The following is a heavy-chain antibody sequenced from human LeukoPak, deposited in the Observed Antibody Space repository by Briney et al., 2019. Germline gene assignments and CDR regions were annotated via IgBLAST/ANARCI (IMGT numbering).Heavy chain of an antibody. CDR3: ARDYYPAANYFDP. V-gene: IGHV4-61*02. Sequence: SQTLSLTCTVSGGSISSGSYYWSWIRQPAGKGLEWIGRFYTSGTTIYNPSLMSRVTISVDTSKNQFSLKLTSVTAADTALYYCARDYYPAANYFDPWGQGTPVTVSS. CDR1: GGSISSGSYY. J-gene: IGHJ5*02. CDR2: FYTSGTT. D-gene: IGHD4/OR15-4a*01.